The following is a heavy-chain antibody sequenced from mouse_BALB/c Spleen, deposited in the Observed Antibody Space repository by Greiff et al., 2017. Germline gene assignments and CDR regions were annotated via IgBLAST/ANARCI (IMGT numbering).Heavy chain of an antibody. CDR1: GFTFSSYA. V-gene: IGHV5-6-5*01. Sequence: DVHLVESGGGLVKPGGSLKLSCAASGFTFSSYAMSWVRQTPEKRLEWVASISSGGSTYYPDSVKGRFTISRDNARNILYLQMSSLRSEDTAMYYCARRGDYPYDGAWFAYWGQGTLVTVSA. CDR3: ARRGDYPYDGAWFAY. CDR2: ISSGGST. J-gene: IGHJ3*01. D-gene: IGHD2-10*01.